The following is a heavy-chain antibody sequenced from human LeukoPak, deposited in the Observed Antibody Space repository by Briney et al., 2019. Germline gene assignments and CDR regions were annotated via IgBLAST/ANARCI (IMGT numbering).Heavy chain of an antibody. CDR3: ASEYCSSTSCYAGKNWFDP. D-gene: IGHD2-2*01. J-gene: IGHJ5*02. CDR1: GGSISSGSYY. V-gene: IGHV4-61*02. CDR2: IYTSGST. Sequence: MSSQTLSLTCTVSGGSISSGSYYWSWIRQPAGKGLEWIGRIYTSGSTNYNPSLKSRVTISVDTSKNQFSLKLSSVTAADTAVYYCASEYCSSTSCYAGKNWFDPWGQGTLVTVSS.